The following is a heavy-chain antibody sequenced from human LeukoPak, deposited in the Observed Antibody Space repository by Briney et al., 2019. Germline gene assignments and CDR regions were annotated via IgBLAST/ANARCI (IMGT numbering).Heavy chain of an antibody. CDR1: GFTFSNFA. Sequence: TGGSLRLSCAASGFTFSNFAMSCVRQAPGKGLEWVSGISGGGGTTDYADSVRGRFTISRDTSMNTVYLQMNSLRAEDTALYYCTKAGSPDRYSWFGVVYWGQGTLVTVSP. CDR3: TKAGSPDRYSWFGVVY. V-gene: IGHV3-23*01. CDR2: ISGGGGTT. D-gene: IGHD1-1*01. J-gene: IGHJ4*02.